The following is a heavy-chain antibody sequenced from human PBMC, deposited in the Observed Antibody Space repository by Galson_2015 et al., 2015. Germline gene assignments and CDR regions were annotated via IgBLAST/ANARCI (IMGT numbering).Heavy chain of an antibody. D-gene: IGHD3-22*01. CDR2: ISGSGGST. CDR1: GFTFSSYA. Sequence: SLRLSCAASGFTFSSYAMSWVRQAPGKGLEWVSAISGSGGSTYYADSVRGRFTISRDNSKNTLYLQMNSLRAEDTAVYYCAKSGESTMIVVVSYFDYWGQGTLVTVSS. CDR3: AKSGESTMIVVVSYFDY. J-gene: IGHJ4*02. V-gene: IGHV3-23*01.